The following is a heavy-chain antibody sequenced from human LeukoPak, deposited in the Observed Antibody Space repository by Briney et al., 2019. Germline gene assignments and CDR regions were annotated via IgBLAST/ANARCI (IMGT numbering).Heavy chain of an antibody. J-gene: IGHJ4*02. CDR2: TIPIFGTA. Sequence: GSSVKVSCKASGGTFSSYAISWVRQAPGQGLEWMGGTIPIFGTANYAQKFQGRVTITADESTSTAYMELSSLRSEDTAVYYCARDQGRDYDSSGYYIPYDYWGQGTLVTVSS. CDR1: GGTFSSYA. CDR3: ARDQGRDYDSSGYYIPYDY. V-gene: IGHV1-69*01. D-gene: IGHD3-22*01.